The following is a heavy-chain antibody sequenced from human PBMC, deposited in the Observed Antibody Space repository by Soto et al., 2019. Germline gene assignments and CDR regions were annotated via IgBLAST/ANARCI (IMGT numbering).Heavy chain of an antibody. J-gene: IGHJ5*02. CDR1: GYTLTELS. V-gene: IGHV1-24*01. Sequence: ASVKVSCKVSGYTLTELSMHWVRQAPGKGLEWMGGFDPEDGETIYAQKFQGRVTMTEDTSTDTAYMELSSLRSEDTAVYYCASFYCSSTSCRNWFDPWGQGTLVTVSS. CDR3: ASFYCSSTSCRNWFDP. D-gene: IGHD2-2*01. CDR2: FDPEDGET.